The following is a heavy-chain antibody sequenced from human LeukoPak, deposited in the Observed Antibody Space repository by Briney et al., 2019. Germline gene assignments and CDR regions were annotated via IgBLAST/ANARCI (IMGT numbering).Heavy chain of an antibody. V-gene: IGHV3-74*03. D-gene: IGHD2-15*01. CDR3: TISAPRKRYFDN. CDR1: GFTFSNYW. Sequence: GSLRLSCAASGFTFSNYWMYWVRQAPGKGLVCVSRINTDGSSTSYADSVTGRFTISRDDAKNTLYLQMNSLRTEDTAVYYCTISAPRKRYFDNWGQGILVTVSS. J-gene: IGHJ4*02. CDR2: INTDGSST.